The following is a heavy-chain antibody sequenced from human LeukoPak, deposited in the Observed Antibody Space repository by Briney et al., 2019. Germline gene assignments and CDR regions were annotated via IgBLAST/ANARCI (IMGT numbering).Heavy chain of an antibody. V-gene: IGHV1-8*03. J-gene: IGHJ4*02. CDR2: MNPNSGNT. D-gene: IGHD3-22*01. Sequence: ASVKVSCKASGYTFTSYDINWVRQATGQGLEWMGWMNPNSGNTGYAQKFQGRVTITRNTSISTAYMELSSLRSEDTAVYYCARGPPHPHYYDSSGFDYWGQGTLVTVSS. CDR3: ARGPPHPHYYDSSGFDY. CDR1: GYTFTSYD.